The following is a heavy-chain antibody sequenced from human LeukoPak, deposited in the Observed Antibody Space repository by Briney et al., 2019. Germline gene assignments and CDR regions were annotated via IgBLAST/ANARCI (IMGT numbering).Heavy chain of an antibody. CDR1: GYTLTELS. V-gene: IGHV1-24*01. CDR3: ATSSSGWSKKNYYFDY. Sequence: ASVKVSCKVSGYTLTELSMHWVRQAPGKGLGWMGGFDPEDGETIYAQKFQGRVTMTEDTSTDTAYMELSSLRSEDTAVYYCATSSSGWSKKNYYFDYWGQGTLVTVSS. D-gene: IGHD6-19*01. J-gene: IGHJ4*02. CDR2: FDPEDGET.